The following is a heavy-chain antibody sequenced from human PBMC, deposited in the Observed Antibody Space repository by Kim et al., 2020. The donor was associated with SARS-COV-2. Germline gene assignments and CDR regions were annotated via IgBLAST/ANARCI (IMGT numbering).Heavy chain of an antibody. CDR3: ARCGDDSNGYQAFDV. V-gene: IGHV4-34*13. D-gene: IGHD3-22*01. J-gene: IGHJ3*01. Sequence: PTLKSRVTISVDTSKNQVSVELTSVTAADTAVYYCARCGDDSNGYQAFDVWGQGTMVTVSS.